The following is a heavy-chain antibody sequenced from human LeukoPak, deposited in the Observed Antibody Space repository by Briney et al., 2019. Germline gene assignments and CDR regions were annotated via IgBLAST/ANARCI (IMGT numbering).Heavy chain of an antibody. V-gene: IGHV4-39*07. CDR1: GGSISSSSYY. J-gene: IGHJ4*02. CDR2: IYYSGST. CDR3: ARGVVVAATSRFDY. D-gene: IGHD2-15*01. Sequence: PSETLSLTCTVSGGSISSSSYYWGWIRQPPGKGLEWIGSIYYSGSTYYNPSLKSRVTISVDTSKNQFSLKLSSVTAADTAVYYCARGVVVAATSRFDYWGQGTLVTVSS.